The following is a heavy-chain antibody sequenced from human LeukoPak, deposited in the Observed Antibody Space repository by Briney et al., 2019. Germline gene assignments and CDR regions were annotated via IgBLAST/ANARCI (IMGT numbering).Heavy chain of an antibody. CDR1: GFTLSGYS. J-gene: IGHJ4*02. D-gene: IGHD5-18*01. V-gene: IGHV3-48*01. Sequence: GGALRLSCAPSGFTLSGYSVNAGRQAPGEGLEWLSYISSSSSTIYYADSVKSRFTISRDNAKNSLYMHMRRPRAQTTALYISARGDTAMEYWREGTMVSVSS. CDR3: ARGDTAMEY. CDR2: ISSSSSTI.